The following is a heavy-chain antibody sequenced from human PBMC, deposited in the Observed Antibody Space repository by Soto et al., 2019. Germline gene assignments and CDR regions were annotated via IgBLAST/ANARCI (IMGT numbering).Heavy chain of an antibody. CDR2: ISYDGSTK. Sequence: QVQLVESGGGVVQPGRSLRLSCAASGFTFSNNAMDWVRQAPGKGLEWVAVISYDGSTKYIAESVKGRFTISRDNSKNTLFLQMNSLRAEDTAVYYCARGTTTSAFSAMDVWGQGTTVPVSS. V-gene: IGHV3-30-3*01. J-gene: IGHJ6*02. D-gene: IGHD1-1*01. CDR1: GFTFSNNA. CDR3: ARGTTTSAFSAMDV.